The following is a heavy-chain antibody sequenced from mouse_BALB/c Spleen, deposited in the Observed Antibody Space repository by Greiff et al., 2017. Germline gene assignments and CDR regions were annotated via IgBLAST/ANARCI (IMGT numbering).Heavy chain of an antibody. CDR1: GFTFSSYA. J-gene: IGHJ2*01. CDR3: ARRFITTVVHYFDY. CDR2: ISSGGSYT. Sequence: DVKLVESGGGLVKPGGSLKLSCAASGFTFSSYAMSWVRQTPEKRLEWVATISSGGSYTYYPDSVKGRFTISRDNAKNTLYLQMSSLRSEDTAMYYCARRFITTVVHYFDYWGQGTTLTVSS. V-gene: IGHV5-9-3*01. D-gene: IGHD1-1*01.